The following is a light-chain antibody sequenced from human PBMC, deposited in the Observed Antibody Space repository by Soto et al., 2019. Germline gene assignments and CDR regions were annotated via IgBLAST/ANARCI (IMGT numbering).Light chain of an antibody. CDR2: GAS. V-gene: IGKV3-20*01. J-gene: IGKJ2*01. CDR1: QSVSSSY. CDR3: QQDGSSPPYT. Sequence: ESVLTQSPGTLSLSPGERATLSCRASQSVSSSYLAWYQQKPDQAPRLLIYGASSRATGIPDRFSGSGSGTDFTLTISRLEPEDFAVYYCQQDGSSPPYTFGQGTKLEIK.